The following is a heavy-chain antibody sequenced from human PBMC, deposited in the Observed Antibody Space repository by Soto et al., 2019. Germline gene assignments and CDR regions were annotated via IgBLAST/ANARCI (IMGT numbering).Heavy chain of an antibody. J-gene: IGHJ4*02. CDR3: AREVWRWLQSEYYFDY. Sequence: QVQLVQSGAEVKKPGSSVKVSCKASGGTFSSYAISWVRQAPGQGLEWMGGIIPIFGTANYAQKFQCRVTITADKSTSTAYMELSSLRSEDTAVYYCAREVWRWLQSEYYFDYWGQGTLVTVSS. D-gene: IGHD5-12*01. V-gene: IGHV1-69*06. CDR2: IIPIFGTA. CDR1: GGTFSSYA.